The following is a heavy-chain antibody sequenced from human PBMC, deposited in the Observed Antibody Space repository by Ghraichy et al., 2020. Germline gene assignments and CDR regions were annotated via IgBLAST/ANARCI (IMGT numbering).Heavy chain of an antibody. D-gene: IGHD3-22*01. J-gene: IGHJ6*02. CDR3: AREGELDYYDPTVYGMDV. CDR2: INSDGSST. CDR1: GFTFSSYW. V-gene: IGHV3-74*01. Sequence: GGSLRLSCAASGFTFSSYWMNWVRQAPGKGLVWVSRINSDGSSTSYADSVKGRFTISRDNAKNTLYLQMNSLRAEDTAVYYCAREGELDYYDPTVYGMDVWGQGTTVTVSS.